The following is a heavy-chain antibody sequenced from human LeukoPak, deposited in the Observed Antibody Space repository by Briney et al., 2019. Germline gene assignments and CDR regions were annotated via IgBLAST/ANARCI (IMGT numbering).Heavy chain of an antibody. CDR3: ARAYPYYYDSSGVPDKQRFDY. Sequence: SVKVSCKASGGTFSSYTISWVREAPGQGLEWMGRILSIFCIANYAQKYQGRVTITADKSTSTAYKELSSLRSEDTAVYYCARAYPYYYDSSGVPDKQRFDYWGQGTLVSVSS. J-gene: IGHJ4*02. D-gene: IGHD3-22*01. CDR1: GGTFSSYT. V-gene: IGHV1-69*02. CDR2: ILSIFCIA.